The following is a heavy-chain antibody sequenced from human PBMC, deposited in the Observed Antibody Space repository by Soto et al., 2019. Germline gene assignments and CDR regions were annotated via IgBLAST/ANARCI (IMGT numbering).Heavy chain of an antibody. V-gene: IGHV3-30-3*01. CDR1: GFTFSSYA. D-gene: IGHD2-15*01. CDR2: ISYDGSNK. CDR3: AREIGSRDDSYYCGMDV. Sequence: QVQLVESGGGVVQPGRSLRLSCAASGFTFSSYAMHWVRQAPGKGLEWVAVISYDGSNKYYADSVKGRFTISRDNSKNTLYLQMNSLRAEDTAVYYCAREIGSRDDSYYCGMDVWGQGTTVTVSS. J-gene: IGHJ6*02.